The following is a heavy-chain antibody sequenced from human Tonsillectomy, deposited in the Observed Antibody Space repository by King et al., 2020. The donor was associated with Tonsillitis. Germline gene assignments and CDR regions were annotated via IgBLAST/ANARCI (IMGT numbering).Heavy chain of an antibody. Sequence: VQLVESGGGLVKPGGSLRLSCAASGFTFSDYYMSWIRQAPGKGLEWVSYISSSSSYTNYADSVKGRFTISRDNAKNSLYLQMNSLRAEDTAVYYCARLRLGYCSGGSCYSVEYYFDYWGQGTLVTVSS. J-gene: IGHJ4*02. CDR2: ISSSSSYT. CDR3: ARLRLGYCSGGSCYSVEYYFDY. D-gene: IGHD2-15*01. V-gene: IGHV3-11*06. CDR1: GFTFSDYY.